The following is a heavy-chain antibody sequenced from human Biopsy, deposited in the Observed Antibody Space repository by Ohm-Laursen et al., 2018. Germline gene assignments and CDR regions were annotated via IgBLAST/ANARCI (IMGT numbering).Heavy chain of an antibody. J-gene: IGHJ4*02. CDR2: ISRTSDFI. CDR3: ARERGWKSISTIDY. Sequence: SLRLSCAATGFTFSTYTMTWVRRAPGKGLEWVSSISRTSDFIYYADSVMGRFTISRDNAKNSVDLQMNSLRAEDTAVYFCARERGWKSISTIDYWGQGTLVTASS. V-gene: IGHV3-21*01. D-gene: IGHD6-6*01. CDR1: GFTFSTYT.